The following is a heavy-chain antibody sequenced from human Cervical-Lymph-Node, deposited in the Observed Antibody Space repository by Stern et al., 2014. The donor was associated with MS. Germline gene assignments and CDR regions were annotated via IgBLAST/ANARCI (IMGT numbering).Heavy chain of an antibody. CDR2: IIPISGNT. Sequence: VQLVESGAEVMKPGSSVKISCEASGGTLSSYAFSWVRQAPGQGLEWIGGIIPISGNTAYAQKFQGRVTLTADESTGPASLELKSVRSEDRAVFDCESTGRTWEKPFHFHGMDVWGQGTTVTVSS. J-gene: IGHJ6*02. V-gene: IGHV1-69*01. D-gene: IGHD1-1*01. CDR1: GGTLSSYA. CDR3: ESTGRTWEKPFHFHGMDV.